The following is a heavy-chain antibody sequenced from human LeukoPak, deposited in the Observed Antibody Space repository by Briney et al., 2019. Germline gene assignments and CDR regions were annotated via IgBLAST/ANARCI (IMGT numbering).Heavy chain of an antibody. V-gene: IGHV3-53*01. CDR1: GFTVSSNY. CDR2: IYSGGST. D-gene: IGHD3-3*01. CDR3: ASLAYYDFWSGYFDYFDY. Sequence: PGGSLRLSCAASGFTVSSNYMSWVRQAPGKGLEWVSIIYSGGSTFYADSVKGRFTISRDNSKNTLYLQMNSLRAEDTAVYYCASLAYYDFWSGYFDYFDYWGQGTLVTVSS. J-gene: IGHJ4*02.